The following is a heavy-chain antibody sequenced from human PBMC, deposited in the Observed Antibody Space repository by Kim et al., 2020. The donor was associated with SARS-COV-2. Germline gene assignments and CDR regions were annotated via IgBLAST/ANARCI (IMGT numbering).Heavy chain of an antibody. J-gene: IGHJ4*02. CDR3: ARVGYYDSSGYYGIDY. CDR2: INSDGSST. CDR1: GFTFSSYW. Sequence: GGSLRLSCAASGFTFSSYWMHWVRQAPGKGLVWVSRINSDGSSTSYADSVKGRFTISRDNAKNTLYLQMNSLRAEDTAVYYCARVGYYDSSGYYGIDYWGQGTLVTVSS. V-gene: IGHV3-74*01. D-gene: IGHD3-22*01.